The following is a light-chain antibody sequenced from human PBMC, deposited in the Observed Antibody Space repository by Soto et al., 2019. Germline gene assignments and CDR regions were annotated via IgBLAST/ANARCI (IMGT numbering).Light chain of an antibody. CDR3: QQRSNWPLIT. J-gene: IGKJ5*01. CDR2: DAS. CDR1: QSVSSY. Sequence: EIVLTQSPATLSLSPGERATLSCRASQSVSSYLAWYRQKPGQAPRILIYDASNRATGIPARFSGSGSGTDFTLTISSLEPEDFAVYYCQQRSNWPLITFGQGTRLEIK. V-gene: IGKV3-11*01.